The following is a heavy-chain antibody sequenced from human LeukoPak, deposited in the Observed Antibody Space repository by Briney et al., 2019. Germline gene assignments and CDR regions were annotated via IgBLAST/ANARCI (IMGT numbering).Heavy chain of an antibody. D-gene: IGHD3-3*01. Sequence: PGGSLRVSCAASGFTFSSYAMSWVRQAPGNGLEWVSAISGSGGSTYYADSVKGRFTISRDNSKNTLYLQMNSLRAEDTAVYYCAKDNSVRYDFWSGSPRAFDYWGQGTLVTVSS. CDR1: GFTFSSYA. CDR3: AKDNSVRYDFWSGSPRAFDY. CDR2: ISGSGGST. J-gene: IGHJ4*02. V-gene: IGHV3-23*01.